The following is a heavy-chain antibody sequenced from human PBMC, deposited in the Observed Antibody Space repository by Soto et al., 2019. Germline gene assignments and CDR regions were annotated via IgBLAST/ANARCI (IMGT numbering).Heavy chain of an antibody. V-gene: IGHV3-33*06. D-gene: IGHD3-10*01. CDR1: GYSITNNG. J-gene: IGHJ4*02. CDR2: IWAHGTDQ. Sequence: GGSLRLSYAASGYSITNNGMHWVRQAPGKGLEWVALIWAHGTDQYYADSVKGRFTVSRDSSTNTVYLQMSSLRAEDTALYYCAKGRGGSGSLTPRVDFWGQGTLVTVSS. CDR3: AKGRGGSGSLTPRVDF.